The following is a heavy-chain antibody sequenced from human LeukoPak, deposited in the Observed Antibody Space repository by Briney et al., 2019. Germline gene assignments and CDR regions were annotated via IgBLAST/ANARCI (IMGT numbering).Heavy chain of an antibody. D-gene: IGHD3-22*01. CDR3: AKEENYYDSSGYRHNAY. Sequence: GGSLRLSCAASGFTFSSYAMSWVRQAPGKGLEWVSAISGSGGRTYYADSVKGRFTISRDNSKNTLYLQMKSLRAEDTAVYYCAKEENYYDSSGYRHNAYWGQGTLVTVSS. CDR2: ISGSGGRT. J-gene: IGHJ4*02. CDR1: GFTFSSYA. V-gene: IGHV3-23*01.